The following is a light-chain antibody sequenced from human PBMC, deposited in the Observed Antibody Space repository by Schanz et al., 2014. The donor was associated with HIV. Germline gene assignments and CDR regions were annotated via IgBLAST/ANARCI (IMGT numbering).Light chain of an antibody. CDR3: QQSFNPPHT. Sequence: DIQMTQSPSSLSASVRDRVTITCRASQDIRNDLGWYQQKPGKAPKLLIYAASILESGVPSRFGGSGSGTTFTLSISSLQPEDFATYYCQQSFNPPHTFGQGTKLAIK. CDR2: AAS. J-gene: IGKJ2*01. V-gene: IGKV1-39*01. CDR1: QDIRND.